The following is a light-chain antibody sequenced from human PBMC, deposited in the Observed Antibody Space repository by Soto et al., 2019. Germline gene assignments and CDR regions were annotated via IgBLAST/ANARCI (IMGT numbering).Light chain of an antibody. CDR1: QGVRSA. J-gene: IGKJ5*01. V-gene: IGKV1-13*02. CDR3: QQVDTFPLT. Sequence: AIQVTQSPSSLSASVGDTVTITCRASQGVRSAFAWYQQKPGKVPRLLIYDVFNLQSGVPSRFSASGSGTYFTLTISRLQPEDFENYNCQQVDTFPLTFGQGTRLEVK. CDR2: DVF.